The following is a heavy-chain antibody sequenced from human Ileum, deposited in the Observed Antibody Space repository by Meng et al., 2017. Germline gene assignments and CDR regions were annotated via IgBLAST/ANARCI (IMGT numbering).Heavy chain of an antibody. V-gene: IGHV7-4-1*01. CDR3: EASGGGFDY. D-gene: IGHD1-26*01. Sequence: VLLVPSASVLDTTGASVNVSCKASIYSLPKSPVNGLRQAPGHNLEWMEWINANGVTRPYVLGFNGRFISSFDPSVNTAPLQIGTLSGADTAVYYCEASGGGFDYWGQGALVTVSS. CDR2: INANGVTR. J-gene: IGHJ4*02. CDR1: IYSLPKSP.